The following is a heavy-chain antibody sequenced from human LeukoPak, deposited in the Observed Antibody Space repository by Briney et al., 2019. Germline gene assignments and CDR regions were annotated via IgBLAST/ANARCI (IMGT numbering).Heavy chain of an antibody. Sequence: PSQTLSLTCAVSGGSISSGDYSWSWIRQPPGKGLEWIGYFYHGGNTNYNPSLKSRVTISVDRSNNQFSLRLTSVTAADTAVYYCARAPGYYGAGIPYFDYWGQGTLVTVSS. CDR3: ARAPGYYGAGIPYFDY. D-gene: IGHD3-10*01. CDR2: FYHGGNT. V-gene: IGHV4-30-2*01. CDR1: GGSISSGDYS. J-gene: IGHJ4*02.